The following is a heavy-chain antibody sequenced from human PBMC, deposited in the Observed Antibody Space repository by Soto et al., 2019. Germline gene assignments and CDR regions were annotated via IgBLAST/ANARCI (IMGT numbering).Heavy chain of an antibody. V-gene: IGHV3-49*03. D-gene: IGHD6-19*01. CDR2: IRSKAYGGTT. CDR1: GFTFGDYA. Sequence: PGGSLRLSCTASGFTFGDYAMSWFRQAPGKGLEWVGFIRSKAYGGTTEYAASVKGRFTISRDDSKSIAYLQMNSLKTEDTAVYYCNSETQYSSGLVRKQSYCYMDVWGKGTMVSVFS. J-gene: IGHJ6*03. CDR3: NSETQYSSGLVRKQSYCYMDV.